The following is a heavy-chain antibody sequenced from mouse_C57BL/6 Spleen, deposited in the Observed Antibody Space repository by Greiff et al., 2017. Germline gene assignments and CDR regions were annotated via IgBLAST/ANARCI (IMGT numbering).Heavy chain of an antibody. V-gene: IGHV5-17*01. CDR2: ISSGSSTI. Sequence: EVMLVESGGGLVKPGGSLKLSCAASGFTFSDYGMHWVRQAPEKGLEWVAYISSGSSTIYYADTVKGRFTISRDNAKNTLFLQMTSLRSEDTAMYYCARRLLSYYAMDYWGQGTSVTVSS. CDR1: GFTFSDYG. D-gene: IGHD2-1*01. CDR3: ARRLLSYYAMDY. J-gene: IGHJ4*01.